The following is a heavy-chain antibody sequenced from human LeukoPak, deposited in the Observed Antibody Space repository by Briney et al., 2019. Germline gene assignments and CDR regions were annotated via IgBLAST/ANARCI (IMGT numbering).Heavy chain of an antibody. V-gene: IGHV3-30*18. CDR2: ISYDGSNK. J-gene: IGHJ6*02. CDR1: GFTFSNYG. Sequence: PGRSLRLSCTASGFTFSNYGMHWVRQAPGKGLEWVAVISYDGSNKYYADSVKGRFTISRDNSKNTLYLQMNSLRAEDTAVYYCAKVAARKYGMDVWGQGTTVTVSS. CDR3: AKVAARKYGMDV.